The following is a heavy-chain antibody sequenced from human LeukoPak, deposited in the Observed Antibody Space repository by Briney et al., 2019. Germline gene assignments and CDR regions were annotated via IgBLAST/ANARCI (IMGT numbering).Heavy chain of an antibody. J-gene: IGHJ6*02. V-gene: IGHV3-74*01. CDR2: INSDGSSA. D-gene: IGHD5-12*01. CDR1: GFTFSSYW. CDR3: ARDQGNGYELNHYGMDV. Sequence: GGSLRLSCAASGFTFSSYWMHWVRQAPGKGLVWVSRINSDGSSASYADSVKGRFTISRDNAKNTLYVQMNSLRAEDTAVYYCARDQGNGYELNHYGMDVWGQGTTVTVSS.